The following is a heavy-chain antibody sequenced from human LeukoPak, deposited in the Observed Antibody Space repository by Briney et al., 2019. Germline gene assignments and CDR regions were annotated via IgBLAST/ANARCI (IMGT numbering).Heavy chain of an antibody. CDR1: GGSISSYY. CDR2: IYYSGST. Sequence: SETLSLTCTVSGGSISSYYWSWIRQPPGKGLEWIGYIYYSGSTNYNPSLKSRVTISVDTSKNQFSLKLSSVTAADTAVYYCARLLQGSSSWSPGWFDPWGQGTLVTVSS. D-gene: IGHD6-13*01. V-gene: IGHV4-59*08. CDR3: ARLLQGSSSWSPGWFDP. J-gene: IGHJ5*02.